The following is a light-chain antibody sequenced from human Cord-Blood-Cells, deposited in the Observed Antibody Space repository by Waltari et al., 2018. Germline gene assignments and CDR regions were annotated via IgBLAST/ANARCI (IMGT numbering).Light chain of an antibody. Sequence: EIVLPQPPGTLSLSTGERATLSFRASQSVSSRYLAWYQQKPGQAPRLLIYGASSRATGIPDRFSGSGSGTDFTLTISRLEPEDFAVYYCQQYGSSPPITFGQGTRLEIK. CDR3: QQYGSSPPIT. CDR1: QSVSSRY. CDR2: GAS. J-gene: IGKJ5*01. V-gene: IGKV3-20*01.